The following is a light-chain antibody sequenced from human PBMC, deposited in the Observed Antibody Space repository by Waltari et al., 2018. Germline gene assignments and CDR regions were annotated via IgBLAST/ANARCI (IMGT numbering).Light chain of an antibody. CDR1: SSDLGAYNY. CDR2: DVG. V-gene: IGLV2-14*03. Sequence: QSALPQPASVSGSPGQSSTLPCTGTSSDLGAYNYAAWYQQYPGKAPKVMIYDVGNRPSGVSDRFSGSKSGNTASLTISGLQAEDEADYYCSSYTRSNTLIFGGGTKLTVL. CDR3: SSYTRSNTLI. J-gene: IGLJ2*01.